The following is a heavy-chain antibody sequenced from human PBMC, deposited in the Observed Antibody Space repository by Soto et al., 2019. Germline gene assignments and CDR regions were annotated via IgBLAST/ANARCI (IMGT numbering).Heavy chain of an antibody. D-gene: IGHD6-19*01. J-gene: IGHJ6*02. CDR3: ARAEEVAGRLWCMDV. Sequence: EVQLVESGGGLVQPGGSLRLSCAASGFTFSSYSMNWVRQAPGKGLEWVSYISSSSSTIYYADSVKGRFTISRDNAKNSLYLQMHSLRDEDTAVYYCARAEEVAGRLWCMDVWGQGTPVTVSS. CDR2: ISSSSSTI. V-gene: IGHV3-48*02. CDR1: GFTFSSYS.